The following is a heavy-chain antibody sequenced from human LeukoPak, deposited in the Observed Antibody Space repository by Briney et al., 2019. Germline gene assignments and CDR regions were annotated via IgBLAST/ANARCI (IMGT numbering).Heavy chain of an antibody. CDR1: GYTFTSYG. CDR2: ISAYNGNT. D-gene: IGHD6-19*01. CDR3: ARDLVVAGTGGEFDY. V-gene: IGHV1-18*01. J-gene: IGHJ4*02. Sequence: ASVKVSCKASGYTFTSYGISWVRQAPGQGLEWMGWISAYNGNTNYAQKLQGRATMTTDTSTSTAYMELRSLRSDDTAVYYCARDLVVAGTGGEFDYWGQGTLVTVSS.